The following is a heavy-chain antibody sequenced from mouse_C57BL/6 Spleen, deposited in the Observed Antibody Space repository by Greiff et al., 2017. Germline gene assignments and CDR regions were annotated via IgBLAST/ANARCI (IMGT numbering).Heavy chain of an antibody. J-gene: IGHJ2*01. V-gene: IGHV1-80*01. CDR3: ARDYGSSYFDY. CDR2: IYPGDGDT. Sequence: VQLQQSGAELVKPGASVKMSCKASGYAFSSYWMHWVKQRPGKGLEWIGKIYPGDGDTNYNGKFKGKATLTADKSSSTAYMQLSSLTSEDSAVYFCARDYGSSYFDYWGQGTTLTVSA. D-gene: IGHD1-1*01. CDR1: GYAFSSYW.